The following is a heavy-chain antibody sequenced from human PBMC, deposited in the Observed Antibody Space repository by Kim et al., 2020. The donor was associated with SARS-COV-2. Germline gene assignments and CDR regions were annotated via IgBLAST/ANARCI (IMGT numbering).Heavy chain of an antibody. J-gene: IGHJ4*02. V-gene: IGHV1-46*01. D-gene: IGHD2-2*01. CDR1: GYTFTSYY. Sequence: ASVKVSCKASGYTFTSYYMHWVRQAPGQGLEWMGIINPSGGSTSYAQKFQGRVTMTRDTSTSTVYMELSSLRSEDTAVYYCARGYIVVVPAAITIPVDYWGQGTLVTVSS. CDR2: INPSGGST. CDR3: ARGYIVVVPAAITIPVDY.